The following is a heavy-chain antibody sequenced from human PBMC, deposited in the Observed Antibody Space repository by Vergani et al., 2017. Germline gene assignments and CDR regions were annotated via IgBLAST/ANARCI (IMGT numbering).Heavy chain of an antibody. CDR1: GGSISAGYYF. Sequence: QVQLQASGPGRVKPSQTLSLTCTMSGGSISAGYYFWSWIRQPAGKGLEWLGHISASGNASHSPSLKTRSSMSVETSKNQFSLTVTSVTAADTAIYFCARRSGGYYSGGKVHPLRTAFDVWGHGTVVTVSS. CDR3: ARRSGGYYSGGKVHPLRTAFDV. D-gene: IGHD2-15*01. CDR2: ISASGNA. V-gene: IGHV4-61*02. J-gene: IGHJ3*01.